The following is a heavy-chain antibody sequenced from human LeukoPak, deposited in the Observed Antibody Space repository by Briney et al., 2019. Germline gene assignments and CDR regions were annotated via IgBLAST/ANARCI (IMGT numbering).Heavy chain of an antibody. Sequence: GGSLRLSCAASGFTFSSYSMNWGRQAPGKGLEWVSYISSSSSTIYYADSVKGRFTISRDNAKNSLYLQMNSLRAEDTAVYYCARPMAVVDDAFDIWGQGTMVTVSS. J-gene: IGHJ3*02. V-gene: IGHV3-48*01. CDR1: GFTFSSYS. CDR2: ISSSSSTI. CDR3: ARPMAVVDDAFDI. D-gene: IGHD2-15*01.